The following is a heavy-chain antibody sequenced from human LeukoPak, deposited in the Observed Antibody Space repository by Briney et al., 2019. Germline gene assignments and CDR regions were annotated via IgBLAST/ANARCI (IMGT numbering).Heavy chain of an antibody. D-gene: IGHD6-19*01. CDR2: FSYSGST. CDR3: ARHPGVAVAGDAFDF. V-gene: IGHV4-39*01. J-gene: IGHJ3*01. CDR1: GGSISSSSHY. Sequence: PSETLSLTCIVSGGSISSSSHYWAWIRQPPGKGLEWIGSFSYSGSTYDNPSLKSRVTISVDTSKNQFSLNLSSVTAADSAVYYCARHPGVAVAGDAFDFWGQGTVVTVSS.